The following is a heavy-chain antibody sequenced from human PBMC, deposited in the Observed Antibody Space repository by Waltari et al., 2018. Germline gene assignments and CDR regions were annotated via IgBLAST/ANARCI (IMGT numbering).Heavy chain of an antibody. J-gene: IGHJ4*02. V-gene: IGHV3-30*02. CDR3: ATLGNGGGYNRKSDY. CDR2: IRYDGSNK. Sequence: HWVRQAPGKGLEWVAFIRYDGSNKYYADSVKGRFTISRDNSKNTLYLQMNSLRAEDTAVYYCATLGNGGGYNRKSDYWGQGTLVTVSS. D-gene: IGHD6-25*01.